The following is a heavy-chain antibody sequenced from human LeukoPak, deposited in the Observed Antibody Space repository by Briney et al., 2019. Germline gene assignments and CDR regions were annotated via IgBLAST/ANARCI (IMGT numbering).Heavy chain of an antibody. J-gene: IGHJ3*02. CDR2: IDEDGSEK. Sequence: HPGGSLRLSCAASGFSFNIYWMSWVRQAPGKGLEWVANIDEDGSEKYYVDSVKGRFTISRDNAKNSLYLQMNSLRAEDTAVYYCARIRAYYYDSSRGAFDIWGQGTMVTVSS. CDR1: GFSFNIYW. CDR3: ARIRAYYYDSSRGAFDI. D-gene: IGHD3-22*01. V-gene: IGHV3-7*01.